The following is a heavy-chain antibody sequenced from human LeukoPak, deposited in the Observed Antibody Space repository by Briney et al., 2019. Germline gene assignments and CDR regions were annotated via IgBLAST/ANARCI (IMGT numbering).Heavy chain of an antibody. Sequence: GGSLRLSSAASGFTFSSYAMSWVRRAPGKGLEWVSAISASGGSTYYTDSVKGRFTISRDNSKNTLYLQMNSLRAEDTAVYYCAKGSGSYYEGYFDDWGQGTLVTVSS. V-gene: IGHV3-23*01. CDR3: AKGSGSYYEGYFDD. D-gene: IGHD1-26*01. CDR1: GFTFSSYA. J-gene: IGHJ4*02. CDR2: ISASGGST.